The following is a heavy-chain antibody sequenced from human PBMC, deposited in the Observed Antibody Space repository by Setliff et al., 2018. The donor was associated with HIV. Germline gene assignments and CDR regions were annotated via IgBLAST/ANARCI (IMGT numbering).Heavy chain of an antibody. V-gene: IGHV3-48*03. CDR2: ISSSGSTI. CDR1: GFTFSSYE. Sequence: HPGGSLRLSCAASGFTFSSYEMNWVRQAPGKGLEWVSYISSSGSTIYYADSVKGRLTVSRDNAKNSLYLQMNSLRAEDTALYYCARSQYSNGPGDYHFYYMDVWGKGTTVTVSS. CDR3: ARSQYSNGPGDYHFYYMDV. J-gene: IGHJ6*03. D-gene: IGHD5-18*01.